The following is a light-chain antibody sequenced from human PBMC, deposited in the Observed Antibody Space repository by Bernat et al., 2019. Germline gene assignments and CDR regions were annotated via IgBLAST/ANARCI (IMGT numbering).Light chain of an antibody. V-gene: IGKV1-9*01. J-gene: IGKJ2*01. CDR1: QGISSY. CDR2: AAS. CDR3: QQYNSYPFT. Sequence: DIQLTQSPSFLSASVGDRVTITCRASQGISSYLAWYQQKPGKAPKLLIYAASTLQSGVPSRFSGSGSGTEFTLTISSLQPDDFATYCCQQYNSYPFTFGQGTKLEIK.